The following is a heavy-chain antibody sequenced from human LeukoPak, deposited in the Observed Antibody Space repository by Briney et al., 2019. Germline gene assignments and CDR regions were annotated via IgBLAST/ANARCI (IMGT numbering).Heavy chain of an antibody. CDR1: GFTFNTYW. Sequence: GGSLRLSCAASGFTFNTYWMSWVRQAPGKGLEWVSSIKQDGSETNYVDSVNGGLTSSRDNAKNTVSLQLNTLRVEHTAVYYCATDGVGFDYWGQETLLTVSS. CDR2: IKQDGSET. J-gene: IGHJ4*02. V-gene: IGHV3-7*01. D-gene: IGHD1-26*01. CDR3: ATDGVGFDY.